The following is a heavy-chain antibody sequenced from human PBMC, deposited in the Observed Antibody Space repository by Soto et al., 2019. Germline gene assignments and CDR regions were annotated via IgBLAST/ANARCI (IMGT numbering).Heavy chain of an antibody. V-gene: IGHV4-59*08. CDR1: GGSISTSY. J-gene: IGHJ4*02. Sequence: QVQLQESGPGLVKPSEPLSLTCTVSGGSISTSYWAWLQRPPGKGLEWIGSIYYSGSADYNPSLKSRVTISVDTSKHQFSLKLSAVTAADTAVYDCARGRTVTPFFALWGQGTLVTVSS. CDR3: ARGRTVTPFFAL. D-gene: IGHD4-17*01. CDR2: IYYSGSA.